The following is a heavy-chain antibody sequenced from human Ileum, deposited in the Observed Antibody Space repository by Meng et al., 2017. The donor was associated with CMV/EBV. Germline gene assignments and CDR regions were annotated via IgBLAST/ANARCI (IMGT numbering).Heavy chain of an antibody. Sequence: GESLKISCAASGFTFSSSAMSWVRQAPGKGLEWVSAISGSGGSTYYADSVKGRFTISRDNSKNTLYLQMNSLRAEDTAVYYCARSQDYGRGSYHGQFGMEGWGQGTMVTVSS. CDR1: GFTFSSSA. J-gene: IGHJ6*02. CDR2: ISGSGGST. V-gene: IGHV3-23*01. CDR3: ARSQDYGRGSYHGQFGMEG. D-gene: IGHD3-16*01.